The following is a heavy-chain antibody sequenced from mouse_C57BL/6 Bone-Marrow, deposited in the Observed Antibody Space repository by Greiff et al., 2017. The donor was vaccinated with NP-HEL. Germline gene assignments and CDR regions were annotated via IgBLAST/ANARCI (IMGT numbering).Heavy chain of an antibody. V-gene: IGHV3-6*01. CDR2: ISYDGSN. J-gene: IGHJ4*01. CDR3: ARETAQAYYYTIDN. D-gene: IGHD3-2*02. Sequence: QSGPGLVKPSQSLSLTCSVTGYSITSGYYWNWIRQFPGNKLEWMGYISYDGSNNYNPSLKNRISITRDTSKNQFFLKLNSVTTEDTATYYCARETAQAYYYTIDNRGQETSHTVSS. CDR1: GYSITSGYY.